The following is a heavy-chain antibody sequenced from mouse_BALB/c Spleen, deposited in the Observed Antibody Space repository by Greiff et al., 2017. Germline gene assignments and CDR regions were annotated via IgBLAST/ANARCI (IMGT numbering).Heavy chain of an antibody. CDR3: ARGDGSSRFDY. D-gene: IGHD1-1*01. V-gene: IGHV1-14*01. CDR1: GYTFTSYV. Sequence: EVQLQQSGPELVKPGASVKMSCKASGYTFTSYVMHWVKQKPGQGLEWIGYINPYNDGTKYNEKFKGKATFTADTSSNTAYMQLSSLTSEDSAVYYCARGDGSSRFDYWGQGTTLTVSS. J-gene: IGHJ2*01. CDR2: INPYNDGT.